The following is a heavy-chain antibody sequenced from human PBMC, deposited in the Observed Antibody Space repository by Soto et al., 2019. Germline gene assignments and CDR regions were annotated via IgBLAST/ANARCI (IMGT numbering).Heavy chain of an antibody. D-gene: IGHD3-3*01. Sequence: QVQLVQSGAEVKKPGSSVKVSCKASGGTFSSYAISWVRQAPGQGLEWMGGIIPIFGTANYAQELQGRVKITADESTSTDYMELSSLRSEDTAVYYCARSVVTIFGVVIKPVYYYYGMDVWGPGTTVTVSS. CDR1: GGTFSSYA. J-gene: IGHJ6*02. CDR3: ARSVVTIFGVVIKPVYYYYGMDV. V-gene: IGHV1-69*01. CDR2: IIPIFGTA.